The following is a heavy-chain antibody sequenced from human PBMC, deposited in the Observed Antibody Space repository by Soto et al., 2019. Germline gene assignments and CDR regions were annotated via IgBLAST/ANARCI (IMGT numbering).Heavy chain of an antibody. J-gene: IGHJ6*02. CDR2: ISAYNGNT. D-gene: IGHD3-16*01. Sequence: ASVKVSCKASGYTFTSYGISWVRQAPGQGLEWMGWISAYNGNTNYAQKLQGRVTMTTDTSTNTAYMELRSLRSDDTAVYYCARRGRSYYYGMDVWGQGTTVTVPS. V-gene: IGHV1-18*04. CDR3: ARRGRSYYYGMDV. CDR1: GYTFTSYG.